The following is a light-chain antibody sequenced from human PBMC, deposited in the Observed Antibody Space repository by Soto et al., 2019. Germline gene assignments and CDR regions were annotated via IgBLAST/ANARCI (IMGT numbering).Light chain of an antibody. Sequence: QSALTQPASVSGSPGQSIAISCTGTSSDVGSDYNYVSWYQQHPGKAPKLMVYDVSTRPSGVSNRFSGSKSGTTASLTISGLQAEDEADYYCCSYISISTYVFGTGTKVTVL. V-gene: IGLV2-14*03. J-gene: IGLJ1*01. CDR1: SSDVGSDYNY. CDR3: CSYISISTYV. CDR2: DVS.